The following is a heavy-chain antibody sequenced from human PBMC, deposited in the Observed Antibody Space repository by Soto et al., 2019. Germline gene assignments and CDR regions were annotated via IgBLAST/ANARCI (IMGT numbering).Heavy chain of an antibody. CDR1: GFTFSSYG. J-gene: IGHJ5*02. D-gene: IGHD2-2*01. V-gene: IGHV3-33*01. CDR2: IWYDGSNK. Sequence: QVQLVESGGGVVQPGRSLRLSCAASGFTFSSYGMHWVRQAPGKGLEWVAVIWYDGSNKYYADSVKGRFTISRDNSKNTLYLQMNSLRAEDTAVYYCARAPSDVVVPAAIDGWFDPWGQGTLVTVSS. CDR3: ARAPSDVVVPAAIDGWFDP.